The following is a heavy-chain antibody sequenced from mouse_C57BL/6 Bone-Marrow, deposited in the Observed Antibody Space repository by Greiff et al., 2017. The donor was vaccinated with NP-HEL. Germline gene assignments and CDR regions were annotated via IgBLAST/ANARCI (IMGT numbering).Heavy chain of an antibody. CDR2: IWSGGST. V-gene: IGHV2-2*01. Sequence: QVQLQQSGPGLVQASQRLSIPCTVSGFSLTSYGVHWVRQSPGKGLEWLGVIWSGGSTDYNAAFISRLSISKDNSKSQVFFKMNSLQADDTAIYYCARSDGYYVYYAMDYWGQGTSVTVSS. CDR1: GFSLTSYG. D-gene: IGHD2-3*01. J-gene: IGHJ4*01. CDR3: ARSDGYYVYYAMDY.